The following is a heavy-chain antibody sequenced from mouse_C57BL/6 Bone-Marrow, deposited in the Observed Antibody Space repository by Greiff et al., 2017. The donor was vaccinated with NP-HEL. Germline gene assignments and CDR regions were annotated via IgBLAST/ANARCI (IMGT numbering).Heavy chain of an antibody. J-gene: IGHJ2*01. D-gene: IGHD1-1*01. CDR3: TGYDSSSSDE. CDR2: IRLKSDSYAT. Sequence: EVKLEESGGGLVQPGGSMKLSCVASGFTFSNYWMNWVRQSPEKGLEWVAQIRLKSDSYATHYAESVKGRFTISRDDSKSSVYLQMNNLRADSTRIYYGTGYDSSSSDEWGQGTTLTVSA. V-gene: IGHV6-3*01. CDR1: GFTFSNYW.